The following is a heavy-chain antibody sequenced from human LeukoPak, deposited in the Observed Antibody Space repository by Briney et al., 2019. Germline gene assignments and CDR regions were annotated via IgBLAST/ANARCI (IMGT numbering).Heavy chain of an antibody. CDR3: ARDNWNYGSSMDV. D-gene: IGHD1-7*01. Sequence: SETLSLTCAVYGGSFSGYYWSWIRQPPGKGLEWIGYIYYSGSTNYNPSLKSRVTISVDTSKNQFSLKLSSVTAADTAVYYCARDNWNYGSSMDVWGQGTTVTVSS. J-gene: IGHJ6*02. V-gene: IGHV4-59*01. CDR1: GGSFSGYY. CDR2: IYYSGST.